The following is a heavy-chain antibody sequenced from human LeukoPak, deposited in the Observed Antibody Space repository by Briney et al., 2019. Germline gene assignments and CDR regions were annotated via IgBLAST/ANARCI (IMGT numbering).Heavy chain of an antibody. D-gene: IGHD3-22*01. CDR3: ARDSPITMIVVVNRLDAFDI. V-gene: IGHV1-18*01. Sequence: ASVTVSCKASGYTFTSYGISWVRQAPGQGLEWMGWISAYNGNTNYAQKLQGRVTMTTDTSTSTAYMELRSLRSDDTAVYYCARDSPITMIVVVNRLDAFDIWGQGTMVTVSS. CDR1: GYTFTSYG. J-gene: IGHJ3*02. CDR2: ISAYNGNT.